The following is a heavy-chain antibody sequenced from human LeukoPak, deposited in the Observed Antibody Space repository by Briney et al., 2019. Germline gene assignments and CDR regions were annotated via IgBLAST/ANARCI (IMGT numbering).Heavy chain of an antibody. Sequence: ASVKVSCKGSGYTFTSYYMHWVGQAPGKGGEGMGMINQSGGSKSYEQKFQGRDTINRERATRTVYMELSSLRSEDTAVYYCAREYEYSSSSGAFDIWGQGTMVTVSS. CDR1: GYTFTSYY. D-gene: IGHD6-6*01. V-gene: IGHV1-46*03. CDR3: AREYEYSSSSGAFDI. CDR2: INQSGGSK. J-gene: IGHJ3*02.